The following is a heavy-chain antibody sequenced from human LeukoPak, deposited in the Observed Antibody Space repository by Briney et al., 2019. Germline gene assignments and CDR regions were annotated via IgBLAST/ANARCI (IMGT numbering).Heavy chain of an antibody. Sequence: SSETLSLTCTVSGGSISSGGYYWSWIRQHPGKGLEWIGYIYYSGSTYYNPSLKSRVTISVDTSKNQFSLKLSSVTAADTAVYYCAREFSGYSDAFDIWGQGTMVTVSS. CDR1: GGSISSGGYY. V-gene: IGHV4-31*03. J-gene: IGHJ3*02. D-gene: IGHD3-22*01. CDR2: IYYSGST. CDR3: AREFSGYSDAFDI.